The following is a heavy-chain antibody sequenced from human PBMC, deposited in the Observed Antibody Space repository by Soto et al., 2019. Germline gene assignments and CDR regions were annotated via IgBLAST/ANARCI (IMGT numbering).Heavy chain of an antibody. J-gene: IGHJ4*02. V-gene: IGHV4-31*03. Sequence: SETLSLTCTVSGGSISSGGYYWSWIRQHPGKGLEWIGYIYYSGSTYYNPSLKSRVTISVDTSKNQFSLKLSSVTAADTAVYYCARGLVDSSGYYYGGLHFDYWGQGTLVTVSS. CDR3: ARGLVDSSGYYYGGLHFDY. D-gene: IGHD3-22*01. CDR1: GGSISSGGYY. CDR2: IYYSGST.